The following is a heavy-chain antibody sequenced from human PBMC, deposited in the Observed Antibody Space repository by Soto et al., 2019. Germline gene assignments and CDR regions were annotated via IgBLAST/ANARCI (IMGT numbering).Heavy chain of an antibody. Sequence: ASVKVSCKASGYTFTSYGIGWVRQAPGQGLEWMGWISAYNGNTNYAQKLQGRVTMTTDTSTSTAYMELRSLRSDDTAVYYCARDPVTHSSSWNGDYYYYGMDVWGQGTTVTVSS. CDR1: GYTFTSYG. D-gene: IGHD6-13*01. J-gene: IGHJ6*02. V-gene: IGHV1-18*01. CDR2: ISAYNGNT. CDR3: ARDPVTHSSSWNGDYYYYGMDV.